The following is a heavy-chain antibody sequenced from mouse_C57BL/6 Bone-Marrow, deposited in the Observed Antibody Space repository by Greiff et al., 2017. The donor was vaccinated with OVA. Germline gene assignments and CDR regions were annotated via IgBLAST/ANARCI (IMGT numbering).Heavy chain of an antibody. CDR1: GFTFGSYA. J-gene: IGHJ1*03. CDR2: ISSGGDYI. D-gene: IGHD2-4*01. V-gene: IGHV5-9-1*02. Sequence: DVMLVESGEGLVKPGGSLKLSCAASGFTFGSYAMSWVRQTPEKRLEWVAYISSGGDYIYYADTVKGRFTISRDNARNTLYLQMSSLKSEDTAMYYCTRDRTMITTGYFDVWGTGTTVTVSS. CDR3: TRDRTMITTGYFDV.